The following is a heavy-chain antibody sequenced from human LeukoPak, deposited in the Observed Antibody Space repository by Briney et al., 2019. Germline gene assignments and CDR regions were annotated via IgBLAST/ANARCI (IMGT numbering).Heavy chain of an antibody. J-gene: IGHJ4*02. CDR3: ATVAGDF. D-gene: IGHD6-19*01. CDR1: GFTFRDYW. Sequence: GGSLRLSCVASGFTFRDYWMNWIRQAPGKGLVWVSRINIDGRRRDYADSVKGRFTISRDNAKNTVYLQMHSLRAEVTALYYCATVAGDFWGQGTLVTVSS. CDR2: INIDGRRR. V-gene: IGHV3-74*01.